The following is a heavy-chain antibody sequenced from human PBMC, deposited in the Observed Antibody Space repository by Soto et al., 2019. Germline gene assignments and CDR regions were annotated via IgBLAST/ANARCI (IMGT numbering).Heavy chain of an antibody. D-gene: IGHD3-22*01. CDR3: ARNYYDSGRFGLDP. Sequence: QVRLPQWGAGLLKPSETLSLTCAVYGGSFTDYYWSWIRQPPGKGLEWIGEINHSGDTNYNPSLKIRVTISVDTSKNQFSLKLSSVTAADTAVYYCARNYYDSGRFGLDPWGQGTQVTVSS. CDR1: GGSFTDYY. CDR2: INHSGDT. J-gene: IGHJ5*02. V-gene: IGHV4-34*01.